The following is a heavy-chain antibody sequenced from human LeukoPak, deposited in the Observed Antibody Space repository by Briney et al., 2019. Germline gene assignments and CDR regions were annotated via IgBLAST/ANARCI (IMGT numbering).Heavy chain of an antibody. CDR1: GFIFNNYA. D-gene: IGHD2-8*01. Sequence: GGTLRLLCAASGFIFNNYALSWVRQAPGRGLEGGSAISGSCGSTFYAESVKGRFTISRDNSKNTLYLQMNSLRAEDAAVYYCAKGEEEIITDAGYYFDYWGQGTLVTVSS. V-gene: IGHV3-23*01. CDR3: AKGEEEIITDAGYYFDY. CDR2: ISGSCGST. J-gene: IGHJ4*02.